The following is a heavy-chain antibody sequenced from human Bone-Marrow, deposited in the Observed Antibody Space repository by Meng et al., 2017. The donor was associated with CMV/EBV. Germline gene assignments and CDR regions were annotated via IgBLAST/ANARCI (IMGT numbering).Heavy chain of an antibody. Sequence: SETLSLTCTVSGGSISSSSYYWGWIRQPPGKGLEWIGSIYYSGSTKYNPSLRSRVTILLDTSKEQFSLKLSSVTAADTAVYYCARGGFGEFLSYYYGMDVWGQGTTVTVSS. CDR1: GGSISSSSYY. V-gene: IGHV4-39*07. D-gene: IGHD3-10*01. CDR3: ARGGFGEFLSYYYGMDV. CDR2: IYYSGST. J-gene: IGHJ6*02.